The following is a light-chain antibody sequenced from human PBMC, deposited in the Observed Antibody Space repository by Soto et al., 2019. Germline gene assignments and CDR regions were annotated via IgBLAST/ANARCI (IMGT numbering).Light chain of an antibody. J-gene: IGKJ3*01. Sequence: EIVLTQSPVTLSLYPGERATLSCRASQSVSSYLAWYQQKPGQAPRLLIYDASIRATGIPARFSGSGSGTDFTLTINRLEPEDFAVYYCQRYGSSLFTFGPGTKVDIK. CDR2: DAS. CDR3: QRYGSSLFT. V-gene: IGKV3-20*01. CDR1: QSVSSY.